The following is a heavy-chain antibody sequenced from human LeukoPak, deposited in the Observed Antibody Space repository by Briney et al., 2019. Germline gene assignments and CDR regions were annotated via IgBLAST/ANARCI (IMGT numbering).Heavy chain of an antibody. CDR3: ARPCSANWHPHPYRMDV. Sequence: ASVKVSCKASGDIFRRYGVTWARQAPGQGPEWMGWVRPYNGDPEYAQKFQGTVTMSTDTSTDTSYMELRSLGSDDTAVYYCARPCSANWHPHPYRMDVWGQGTTVIVSS. CDR1: GDIFRRYG. CDR2: VRPYNGDP. J-gene: IGHJ6*02. D-gene: IGHD1-1*01. V-gene: IGHV1-18*04.